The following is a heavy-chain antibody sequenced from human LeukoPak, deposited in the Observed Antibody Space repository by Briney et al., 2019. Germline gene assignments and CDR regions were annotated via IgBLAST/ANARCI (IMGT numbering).Heavy chain of an antibody. CDR2: INHSGST. V-gene: IGHV4-34*01. CDR3: ARAQYSSSWYDY. D-gene: IGHD6-13*01. J-gene: IGHJ4*02. CDR1: GGSFSGYY. Sequence: PSETLSLTCAVYGGSFSGYYWSWIRQPPGKGLEWIGEINHSGSTNYNPSLKSRVTISVDTSKNQFSLKLSSVTAADTAVYYCARAQYSSSWYDYWGQGTLVTVSP.